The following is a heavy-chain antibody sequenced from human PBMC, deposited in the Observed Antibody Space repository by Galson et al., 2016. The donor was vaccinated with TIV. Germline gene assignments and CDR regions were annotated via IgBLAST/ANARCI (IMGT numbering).Heavy chain of an antibody. J-gene: IGHJ3*02. D-gene: IGHD1-20*01. CDR3: TITAMGSTRNAFDS. V-gene: IGHV3-49*03. CDR2: ITSKTYGATT. CDR1: GFTFGHYA. Sequence: SLRLSCAASGFTFGHYAVNWFRQAPGKGLEWVGFITSKTYGATTEYAASVKGRFTISRDDSRNIAYLQMNSLKTEDTAVYYCTITAMGSTRNAFDSWGQGTVVNVSS.